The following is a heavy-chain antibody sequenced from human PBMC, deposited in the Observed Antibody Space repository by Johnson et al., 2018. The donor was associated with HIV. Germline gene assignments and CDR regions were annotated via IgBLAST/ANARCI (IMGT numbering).Heavy chain of an antibody. Sequence: VQLVESGGGLVQPGGSLRLSCAASGFTFSSYAMSWVRQAPGKGLEWVSGISGRGGSTYYADSVKGRFTISRDNAKNSLYLQMNSLRAEDTALYYCAKDKAAAAASDAFDIWGQGTMVTVSS. D-gene: IGHD6-13*01. J-gene: IGHJ3*02. CDR3: AKDKAAAAASDAFDI. CDR1: GFTFSSYA. CDR2: ISGRGGST. V-gene: IGHV3-23*04.